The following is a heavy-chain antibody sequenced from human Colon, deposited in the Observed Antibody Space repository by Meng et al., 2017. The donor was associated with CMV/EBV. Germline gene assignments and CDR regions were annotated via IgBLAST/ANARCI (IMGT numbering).Heavy chain of an antibody. J-gene: IGHJ4*02. CDR1: GFSFSSYS. D-gene: IGHD2-21*01. Sequence: GESLKISCEASGFSFSSYSMNWVRQAPGKGLEWVAYLSGSLTIIDYADSVKGRFTISRDNAKNSLYLQMNSLRTEDTAVYYCTIDISERGEGEFDYWGQGRLVTVSS. CDR2: LSGSLTII. V-gene: IGHV3-48*04. CDR3: TIDISERGEGEFDY.